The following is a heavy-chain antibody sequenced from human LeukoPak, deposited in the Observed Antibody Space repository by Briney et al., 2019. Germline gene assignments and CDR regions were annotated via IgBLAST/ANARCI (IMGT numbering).Heavy chain of an antibody. CDR1: GFTVSSNY. J-gene: IGHJ3*02. CDR2: IYSGGST. D-gene: IGHD3-22*01. V-gene: IGHV3-66*02. Sequence: PGGSLRLSCAASGFTVSSNYMSWVRQAPGKGLEWVSVIYSGGSTYYADSVKGRFTISRDNSKNTLYLQMNSLRAEDTAVYYCANLPSYYYDSSEGAFDIWGQGTMVTVSS. CDR3: ANLPSYYYDSSEGAFDI.